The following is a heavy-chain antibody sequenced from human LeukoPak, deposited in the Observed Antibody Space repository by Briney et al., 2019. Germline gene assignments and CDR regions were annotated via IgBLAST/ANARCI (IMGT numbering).Heavy chain of an antibody. V-gene: IGHV3-9*01. J-gene: IGHJ6*03. Sequence: GRSLRLSCAASGFTFDDYAMHWVRQAPGKGLEWVSGISWNSGSIGYADSVKGRFTISRDNAKNSLYLQMNSLRAEDTALYYCARRQWPYPMDVWGKGTTVTVSS. D-gene: IGHD6-19*01. CDR1: GFTFDDYA. CDR2: ISWNSGSI. CDR3: ARRQWPYPMDV.